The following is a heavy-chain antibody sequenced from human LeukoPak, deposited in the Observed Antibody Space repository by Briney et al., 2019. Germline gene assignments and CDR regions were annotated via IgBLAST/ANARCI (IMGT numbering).Heavy chain of an antibody. Sequence: GGSLRLSCAASGFTVSSNYMSWVRQAPGKGLEWVSVIYSGGSTYYADSVKGRFTISRDNSKNTLYLQMNSLRAEDTAVYYCARAENPAIAVEAKSYYYYGMDVWGQGTTVTVSS. J-gene: IGHJ6*02. CDR1: GFTVSSNY. CDR2: IYSGGST. V-gene: IGHV3-53*01. D-gene: IGHD6-19*01. CDR3: ARAENPAIAVEAKSYYYYGMDV.